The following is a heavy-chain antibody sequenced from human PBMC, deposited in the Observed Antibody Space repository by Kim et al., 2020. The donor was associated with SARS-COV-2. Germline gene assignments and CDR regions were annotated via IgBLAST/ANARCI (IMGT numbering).Heavy chain of an antibody. CDR1: GFTFSRYA. CDR3: VKSLRSYGDVL. V-gene: IGHV3-64D*06. J-gene: IGHJ4*02. D-gene: IGHD5-18*01. CDR2: TTYGGDNS. Sequence: GGSLRLSCSGSGFTFSRYAIHWVRRAPGKGLEYVATTTYGGDNSFYADSVECRFTVSRDNSKNTLYLQMNSLRVEDTSVYYCVKSLRSYGDVLWDRGTRGSLSS.